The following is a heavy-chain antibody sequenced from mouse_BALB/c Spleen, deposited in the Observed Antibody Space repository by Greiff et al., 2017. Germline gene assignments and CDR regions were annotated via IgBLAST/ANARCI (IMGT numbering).Heavy chain of an antibody. J-gene: IGHJ4*01. V-gene: IGHV1-52*01. CDR3: ARGMGTLYAMDY. CDR2: IDPYDSAT. D-gene: IGHD2-3*01. Sequence: QVQLQQPGAELVRPGASVKLSCKASGYTFTSYWLNWVKQRPEQGLEWIGRIDPYDSATHYNQKFKDKAILTVDKSSRTAYMQLSSLTAEDSAVYYCARGMGTLYAMDYWGQGTSVTVSS. CDR1: GYTFTSYW.